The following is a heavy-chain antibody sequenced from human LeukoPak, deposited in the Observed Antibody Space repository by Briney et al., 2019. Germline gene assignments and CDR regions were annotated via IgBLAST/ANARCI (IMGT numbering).Heavy chain of an antibody. CDR2: IYYSGST. D-gene: IGHD3-22*01. CDR3: ARRPYDSSGYYFHYFDY. Sequence: PSETLSLTCTVSGDSISSYYWSWIRQPPGKGLEWIGYIYYSGSTYYNPSLKSRVTISVDTSKNQFSLKLSSVTAADTAVYYCARRPYDSSGYYFHYFDYWGQGTLVTVSS. CDR1: GDSISSYY. V-gene: IGHV4-59*06. J-gene: IGHJ4*02.